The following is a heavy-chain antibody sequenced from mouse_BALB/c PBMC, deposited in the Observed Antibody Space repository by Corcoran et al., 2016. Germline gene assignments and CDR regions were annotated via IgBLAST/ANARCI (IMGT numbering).Heavy chain of an antibody. CDR2: IDPANGNT. CDR3: GRSREGNYVVS. D-gene: IGHD6-2*01. J-gene: IGHJ2*01. V-gene: IGHV14-3*02. CDR1: GFNIKDTY. Sequence: EVQLQQSGAELVKPGASVKLSCTASGFNIKDTYMHWVKQRPEQGLGWIGRIDPANGNTKYDPKFQGKATMTADTSSNTVYLQLSSLTSEATAVYYCGRSREGNYVVSCGQGTTLTVSS.